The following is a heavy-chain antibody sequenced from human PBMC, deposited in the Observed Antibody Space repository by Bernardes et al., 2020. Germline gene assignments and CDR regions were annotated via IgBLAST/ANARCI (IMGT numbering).Heavy chain of an antibody. CDR1: GYNFATYW. Sequence: GESLKISGQGSGYNFATYWIGWVRQMPGQGLEWMGMIYPIDSDIRYSPSFQGQVTISADESIGTAYLQWSSLKASDTAMYYCARRDYYDGDGYGYWGQGTLVTVSS. CDR2: IYPIDSDI. J-gene: IGHJ4*02. CDR3: ARRDYYDGDGYGY. D-gene: IGHD3-22*01. V-gene: IGHV5-51*01.